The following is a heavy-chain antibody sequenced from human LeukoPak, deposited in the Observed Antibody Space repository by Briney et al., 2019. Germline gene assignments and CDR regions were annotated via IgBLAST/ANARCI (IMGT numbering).Heavy chain of an antibody. CDR1: GFTFSNYW. J-gene: IGHJ4*02. CDR2: IKQDGSEK. V-gene: IGHV3-7*05. CDR3: ARDVGCNDY. D-gene: IGHD2-15*01. Sequence: PGGSLRLSCAASGFTFSNYWMSWIRQAPGKGLEWVANIKQDGSEKYYVESVKGRFTISRDNAKNSLYLQMNGLRDEDTAVYYCARDVGCNDYWGQGTLVTVSS.